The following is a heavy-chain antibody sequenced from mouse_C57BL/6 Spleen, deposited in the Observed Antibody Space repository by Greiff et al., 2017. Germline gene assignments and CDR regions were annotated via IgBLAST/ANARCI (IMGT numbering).Heavy chain of an antibody. CDR1: GYAFSSYW. CDR3: ARPAAPRYFDV. J-gene: IGHJ1*03. Sequence: QVQLKQSGAELVKPGASVKISCKASGYAFSSYWMNWVKQRPGKGLEWIGQIYPGDGDTNYNGKFKGKATLTADKSSSTAYMQLSSLTSEDSAVYFCARPAAPRYFDVWGTGTTVTVSS. V-gene: IGHV1-80*01. CDR2: IYPGDGDT.